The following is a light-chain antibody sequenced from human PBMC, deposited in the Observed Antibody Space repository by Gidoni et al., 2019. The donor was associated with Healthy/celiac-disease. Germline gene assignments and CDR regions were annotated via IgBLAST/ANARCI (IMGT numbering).Light chain of an antibody. CDR2: GAS. CDR3: QQYWT. Sequence: EIVLTQSPGTLSLSPGERATLSCRASQSVSSSYLAWYQQKPGQAPRLLIYGASSRATGIPDKCSGSGSETDFTLTISRLEPEDFAVYYCQQYWTFGQGTRVEIK. CDR1: QSVSSSY. J-gene: IGKJ1*01. V-gene: IGKV3-20*01.